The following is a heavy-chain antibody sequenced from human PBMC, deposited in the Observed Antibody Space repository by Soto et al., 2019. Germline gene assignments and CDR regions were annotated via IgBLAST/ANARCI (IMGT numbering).Heavy chain of an antibody. D-gene: IGHD3-3*01. CDR2: ISGSGGST. Sequence: EVQLLESGGGLVQPGGSLRLSWAASGFTFSSYAMSLVRQAPGTGLEWVSAISGSGGSTYDADSVKGRFTISRDNSKNPLYLQMNSLRAEDTAVYYCAKDSSAYYDFWSGYYIRPFDYWGQGTLVTVSS. CDR3: AKDSSAYYDFWSGYYIRPFDY. V-gene: IGHV3-23*01. CDR1: GFTFSSYA. J-gene: IGHJ4*02.